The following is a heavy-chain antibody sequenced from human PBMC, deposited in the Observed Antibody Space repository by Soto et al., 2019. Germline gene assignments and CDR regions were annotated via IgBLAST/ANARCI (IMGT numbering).Heavy chain of an antibody. CDR2: YISKTDGGTT. CDR1: GFTFNNAW. D-gene: IGHD3-10*01. CDR3: ATDAFAEGPSY. J-gene: IGHJ4*02. V-gene: IGHV3-15*01. Sequence: EVQLVESGGGLVKPGGSLRLSCAASGFTFNNAWMIWVRQAPGKGLEYIGRYISKTDGGTTDYATPVKGRFTISRDDSKNTLYLQMNGLKAEDTAVYYCATDAFAEGPSYWGQGTLVTVSS.